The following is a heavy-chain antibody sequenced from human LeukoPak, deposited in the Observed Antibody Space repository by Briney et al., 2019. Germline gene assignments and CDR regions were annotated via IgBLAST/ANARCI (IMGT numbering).Heavy chain of an antibody. V-gene: IGHV3-33*06. CDR3: AKTGAVSYFDY. Sequence: HPGGSLRLSCAASGFTFSSYGMHWVRQAPGKGLEWVAVIWYDGSNKYYADSVKGRFTISRDNSKNTLYLQMNSLRAEDTAVYYCAKTGAVSYFDYWGQGTLVTVSS. J-gene: IGHJ4*02. CDR2: IWYDGSNK. D-gene: IGHD1-14*01. CDR1: GFTFSSYG.